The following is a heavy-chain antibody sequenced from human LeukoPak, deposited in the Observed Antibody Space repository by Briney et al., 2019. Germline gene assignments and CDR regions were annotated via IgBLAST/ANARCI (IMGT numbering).Heavy chain of an antibody. CDR3: ATDAVGAMLDRFDY. Sequence: ASVKVSCKVSGYTLTELSMHWVRQAPGKGLEWMGGFDPEDGETIYAQKFQGRVTMTEDTSTDTAYMELSSLRSEDTAVYYCATDAVGAMLDRFDYRGQGTLVTVSS. V-gene: IGHV1-24*01. CDR1: GYTLTELS. D-gene: IGHD1-26*01. CDR2: FDPEDGET. J-gene: IGHJ4*02.